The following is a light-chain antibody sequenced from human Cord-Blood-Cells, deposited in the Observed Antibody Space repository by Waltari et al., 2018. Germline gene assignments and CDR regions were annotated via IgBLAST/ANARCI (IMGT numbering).Light chain of an antibody. J-gene: IGLJ3*02. V-gene: IGLV2-23*01. CDR2: EGS. Sequence: QSALTQPASVSGSPGQSITISCTGTSSVVGRSNLVSWYQQHPGKAPKLMIYEGSKRPSGVSNRFSGSKSGNTASLTISGLQAEDEADYYCCSYAGSRVFGGGTKLTVL. CDR3: CSYAGSRV. CDR1: SSVVGRSNL.